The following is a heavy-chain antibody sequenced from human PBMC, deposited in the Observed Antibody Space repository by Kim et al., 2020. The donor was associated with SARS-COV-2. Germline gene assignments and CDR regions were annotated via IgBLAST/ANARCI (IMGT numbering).Heavy chain of an antibody. V-gene: IGHV3-33*05. D-gene: IGHD3-10*01. CDR1: GFIFSNYG. Sequence: GGSLRLSCAASGFIFSNYGMHWGRQAPGKGLEWVAVISYDGTKKYYANSVKGRFTISRDNSKNTLYLQMNSLRAEDTAVYYCARISDGSGIYSRFYYYAMDVWGQGTTVTVSS. CDR3: ARISDGSGIYSRFYYYAMDV. CDR2: ISYDGTKK. J-gene: IGHJ6*02.